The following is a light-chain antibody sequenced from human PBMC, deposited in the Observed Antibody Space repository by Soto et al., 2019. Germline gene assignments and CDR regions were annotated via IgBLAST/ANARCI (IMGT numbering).Light chain of an antibody. CDR2: DVT. CDR3: CSYAGSYTDV. Sequence: QSVLTQPRSVSGSPGQSVTISCTGTSADDGGYNSVSWYQQHPGKAPKLMIYDVTKRPSGVPDRFSASKSGNTAPLTISGLQAEDEADYYCCSYAGSYTDVFGTGTKVTVL. J-gene: IGLJ1*01. V-gene: IGLV2-11*01. CDR1: SADDGGYNS.